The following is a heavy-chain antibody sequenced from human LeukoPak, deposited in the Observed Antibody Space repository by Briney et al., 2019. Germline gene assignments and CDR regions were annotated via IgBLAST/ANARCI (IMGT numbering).Heavy chain of an antibody. D-gene: IGHD4-23*01. V-gene: IGHV1-8*03. CDR3: ARVYGGRQRLDFDY. J-gene: IGHJ4*02. CDR2: MNPNSGNT. Sequence: ASVKVSCKASGYTFTSYDINWVRQATGQGLEWMGWMNPNSGNTGYAQKFQGRVTITRNTSISTAYMELSSLRSEDTAVYYCARVYGGRQRLDFDYWGQGTLVTVSS. CDR1: GYTFTSYD.